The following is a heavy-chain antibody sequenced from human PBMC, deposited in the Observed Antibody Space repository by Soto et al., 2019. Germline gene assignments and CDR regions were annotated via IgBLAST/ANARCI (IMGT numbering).Heavy chain of an antibody. J-gene: IGHJ3*02. V-gene: IGHV1-18*01. CDR3: ARPHDYGDDDAFDI. CDR1: GYTFTSYG. Sequence: ASVKVSCKASGYTFTSYGISRVRQAPGQGLEWMGWISAYNGNTNYAQKLQGRVTMTTDTSTSTAYMELRSLRSDDTAVYYCARPHDYGDDDAFDIWGQGTMVTVSS. D-gene: IGHD4-17*01. CDR2: ISAYNGNT.